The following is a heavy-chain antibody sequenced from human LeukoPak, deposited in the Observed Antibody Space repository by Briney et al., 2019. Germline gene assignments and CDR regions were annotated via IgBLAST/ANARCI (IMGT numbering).Heavy chain of an antibody. D-gene: IGHD7-27*01. V-gene: IGHV3-30-3*01. J-gene: IGHJ4*02. CDR2: VSYDGSNK. Sequence: GVSLRRSCAASGFTFSNYAMHWVRQAPGKGLEWVAVVSYDGSNKYYADSVKGRFTISRDNSKNTPYLQMNSLRAEDAAIYYCATIGDRRTGELYRIDYWGQGTLVTVSS. CDR1: GFTFSNYA. CDR3: ATIGDRRTGELYRIDY.